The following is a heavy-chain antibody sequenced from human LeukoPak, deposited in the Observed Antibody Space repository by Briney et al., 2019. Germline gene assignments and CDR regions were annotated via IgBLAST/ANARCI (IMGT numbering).Heavy chain of an antibody. V-gene: IGHV4-34*01. CDR2: INHSGST. Sequence: PSETLSLTCAVYGGSFSGYYWSWIRQPPGKGLERIGEINHSGSTNYNPSLKSRVTISVDTSKNQFSLKLSSVTAADTAVYYCARGPTGTPGYFDYWGQGTLVTVSS. CDR3: ARGPTGTPGYFDY. J-gene: IGHJ4*02. D-gene: IGHD1-1*01. CDR1: GGSFSGYY.